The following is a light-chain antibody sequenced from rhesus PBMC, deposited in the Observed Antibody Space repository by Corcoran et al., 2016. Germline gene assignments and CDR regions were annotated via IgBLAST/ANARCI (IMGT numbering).Light chain of an antibody. V-gene: IGKV1-25*01. J-gene: IGKJ3*01. CDR3: QQYYSTPFT. Sequence: DIQMTQSPSSLSASVGDRVAITCRASQGITNDLAWYQTKPGDTPNLRIYEASRLHSGIPSRFSGSGSGTDFTLTISSLQPEDFATYYCQQYYSTPFTFGPGTKLDIK. CDR2: EAS. CDR1: QGITND.